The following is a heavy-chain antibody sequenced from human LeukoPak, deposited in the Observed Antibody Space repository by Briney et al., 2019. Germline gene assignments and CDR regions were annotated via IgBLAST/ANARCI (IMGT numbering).Heavy chain of an antibody. Sequence: SETLSLTCTVSGGSISSGDYYWSWIRQPPGKGLEWIGYIYYSGGTYYNPSLKSRVTISVDTSKNQFSLKLSSVTAADTAVYYCARVRVTISIDPWGQGTLVTVPS. V-gene: IGHV4-30-4*08. J-gene: IGHJ5*02. D-gene: IGHD3-3*01. CDR1: GGSISSGDYY. CDR3: ARVRVTISIDP. CDR2: IYYSGGT.